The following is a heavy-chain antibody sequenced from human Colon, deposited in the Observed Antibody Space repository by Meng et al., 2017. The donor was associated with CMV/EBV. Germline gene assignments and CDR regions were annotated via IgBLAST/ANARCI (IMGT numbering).Heavy chain of an antibody. CDR1: GGSISSYY. CDR2: IYYTGST. Sequence: SEPLSLTCTVSGGSISSYYWSWIRQSPGWGLEWIGHIYYTGSTNYNPSLKSRVTISVDTSKNQFSLKLSSVTTADTAMYYCARVGGRYNTLGGMDVWGQGTTVTVSS. CDR3: ARVGGRYNTLGGMDV. J-gene: IGHJ6*02. V-gene: IGHV4-59*01. D-gene: IGHD3-16*01.